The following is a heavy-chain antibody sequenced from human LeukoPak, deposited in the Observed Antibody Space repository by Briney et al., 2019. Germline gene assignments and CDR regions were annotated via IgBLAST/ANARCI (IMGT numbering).Heavy chain of an antibody. CDR3: ARMVESTVTIAFENWFDP. Sequence: GGSLRLSCAASGFAFSSYAMSWVRQAPGKGLEWVSVISGSGDSTYYADSVKGRFTISRDNSKNTLYLQMNNLRAEDTAVYYCARMVESTVTIAFENWFDPWGQGTLVTVSS. J-gene: IGHJ5*02. D-gene: IGHD4-11*01. CDR2: ISGSGDST. V-gene: IGHV3-23*01. CDR1: GFAFSSYA.